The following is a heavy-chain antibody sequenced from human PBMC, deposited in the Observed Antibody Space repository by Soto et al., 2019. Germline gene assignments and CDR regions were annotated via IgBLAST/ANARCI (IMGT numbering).Heavy chain of an antibody. CDR2: ISANGGVA. J-gene: IGHJ4*02. CDR1: GFIFENFG. V-gene: IGHV3-23*01. D-gene: IGHD1-1*01. CDR3: TKRLGSTATTYGDF. Sequence: PGGSLRLSCAASGFIFENFGMSWGRQAPGKGLEWVSVISANGGVAYYVDSVKGRFTISRDNSKNTLFLQMNSLRVEDTAVYYCTKRLGSTATTYGDFWGQGTPVTVSS.